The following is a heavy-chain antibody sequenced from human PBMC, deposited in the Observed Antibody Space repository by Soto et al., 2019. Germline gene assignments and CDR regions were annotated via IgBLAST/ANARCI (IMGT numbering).Heavy chain of an antibody. D-gene: IGHD6-25*01. CDR1: GGSISSSSHY. Sequence: PSETLSLTCTVSGGSISSSSHYWGWIRQPPGKGLEWIGSIFYSGSSYYNPSLKSRVTISVDTSNHQFSLKLSSVTAADTAVYYCARRERDLDAFDIWGQGTMVTVSS. V-gene: IGHV4-39*01. CDR2: IFYSGSS. J-gene: IGHJ3*02. CDR3: ARRERDLDAFDI.